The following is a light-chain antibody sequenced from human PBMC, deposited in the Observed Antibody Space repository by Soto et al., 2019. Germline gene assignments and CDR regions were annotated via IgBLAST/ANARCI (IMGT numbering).Light chain of an antibody. J-gene: IGLJ2*01. Sequence: QSVLTQPPSASGTPGQRVTMSCSGSSSNIGSHYVYWYQQLPGTAPKVLLYRNNQRPSGVPDRFSGSKSGTSASLAISGLRSEDEADYYCATWDDSLSVLFGGGTTLTVL. CDR3: ATWDDSLSVL. CDR1: SSNIGSHY. V-gene: IGLV1-47*01. CDR2: RNN.